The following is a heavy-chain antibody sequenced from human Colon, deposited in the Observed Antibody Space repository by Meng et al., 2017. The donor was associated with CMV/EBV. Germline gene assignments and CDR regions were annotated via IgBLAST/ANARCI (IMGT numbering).Heavy chain of an antibody. V-gene: IGHV3-30*04. Sequence: RYLRLSCADSGFTFSCYAMHWVRQAPGKGLEWVAVISYDGSNKYYADSVKGRFTISRDNSKNTLYLQMNSLRAEDTAVYYCASTSGYWGQGTLVTVSS. CDR1: GFTFSCYA. D-gene: IGHD2-8*01. CDR3: ASTSGY. J-gene: IGHJ4*02. CDR2: ISYDGSNK.